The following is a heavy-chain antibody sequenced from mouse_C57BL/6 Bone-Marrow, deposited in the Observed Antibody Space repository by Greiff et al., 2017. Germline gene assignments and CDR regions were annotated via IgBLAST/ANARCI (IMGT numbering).Heavy chain of an antibody. V-gene: IGHV14-4*01. Sequence: EVQLQQSGAELVRPGASVKLSCTASGFNIKDDYIHWVKQRPEQGLEWIGGIVPEIGDTEYASKFQGKATITSDTSSNTAYLQLRSLTSEDTAVDYCSSVDVNDIDFWGQGTPLTVAS. CDR3: SSVDVNDIDF. CDR2: IVPEIGDT. J-gene: IGHJ2*01. CDR1: GFNIKDDY. D-gene: IGHD2-12*01.